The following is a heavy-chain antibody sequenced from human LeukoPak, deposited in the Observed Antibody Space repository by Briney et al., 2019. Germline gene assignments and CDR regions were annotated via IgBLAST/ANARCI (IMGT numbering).Heavy chain of an antibody. CDR1: GFTFSSYA. Sequence: GGSLRLSCAASGFTFSSYAMSWVRQAPGKGLEWVSAISGSGGSTYYADSVKGRFTISRDNSKNTLYLQMNSLRAEDTAVYYRAKPWTFLVVPAAITAVGFDYWGQGTLVTVSS. J-gene: IGHJ4*02. CDR3: AKPWTFLVVPAAITAVGFDY. CDR2: ISGSGGST. V-gene: IGHV3-23*01. D-gene: IGHD2-2*02.